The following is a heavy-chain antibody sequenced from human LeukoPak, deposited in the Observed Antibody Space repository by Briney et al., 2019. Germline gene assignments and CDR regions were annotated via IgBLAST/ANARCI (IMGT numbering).Heavy chain of an antibody. CDR1: GFTFSSYD. V-gene: IGHV3-13*05. CDR3: AREYSSSSGDYYGMDV. D-gene: IGHD6-6*01. J-gene: IGHJ6*02. Sequence: GGSLRLSCAASGFTFSSYDMHWVRQATGKGLEWVSAIGTAGDPYYPGSVKGRFTISRENAKNSLYLQMNSLRAGDTAVYYCAREYSSSSGDYYGMDVWGQGTTVTVSS. CDR2: IGTAGDP.